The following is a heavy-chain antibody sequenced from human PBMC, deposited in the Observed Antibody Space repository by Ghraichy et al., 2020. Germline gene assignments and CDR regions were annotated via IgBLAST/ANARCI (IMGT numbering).Heavy chain of an antibody. J-gene: IGHJ4*02. CDR3: ARWGGVCRSSSCGIDLFDY. Sequence: SVKVSCKASGGSFNSYAINWVRQAPGQGLEWMGRIIPNVGTANYAQKFQGRVTITADKSTSTAYMELSSLTSEDTAIYYCARWGGVCRSSSCGIDLFDYWGQGAPVTVSS. D-gene: IGHD2-2*01. V-gene: IGHV1-69*04. CDR2: IIPNVGTA. CDR1: GGSFNSYA.